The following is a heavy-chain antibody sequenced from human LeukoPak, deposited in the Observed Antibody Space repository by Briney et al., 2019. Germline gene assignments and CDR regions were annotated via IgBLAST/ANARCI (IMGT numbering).Heavy chain of an antibody. V-gene: IGHV4-59*01. CDR2: IYYSGST. D-gene: IGHD5-12*01. Sequence: PSETLSLTCTVSGGSFNTYYWSWIRQPPGKGLEWLGYIYYSGSTNYNPSLKSRVTISVDTSKNQFSLKLSSVTAADTAVYYCAKSFGSGVATILLPDYYFDYWGQGTLVTVSS. J-gene: IGHJ4*02. CDR1: GGSFNTYY. CDR3: AKSFGSGVATILLPDYYFDY.